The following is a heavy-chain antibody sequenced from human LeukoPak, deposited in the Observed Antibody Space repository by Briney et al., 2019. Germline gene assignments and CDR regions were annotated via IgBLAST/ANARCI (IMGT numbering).Heavy chain of an antibody. J-gene: IGHJ4*02. CDR1: GFTFSDYY. D-gene: IGHD1-26*01. Sequence: PGGSLRLSCAASGFTFSDYYMSWIRQAPGKGLEWVSYISSGSSYTNYADSVKGRFTISRDSAKNSLYLQMNSLRAEDTAVYYCARGATKGSDYWGQGTLVTVSS. CDR2: ISSGSSYT. CDR3: ARGATKGSDY. V-gene: IGHV3-11*03.